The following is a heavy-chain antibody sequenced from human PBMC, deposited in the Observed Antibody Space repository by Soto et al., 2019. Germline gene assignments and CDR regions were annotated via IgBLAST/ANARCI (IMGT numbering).Heavy chain of an antibody. CDR1: GGSFSGYI. V-gene: IGHV4-34*01. J-gene: IGHJ4*02. CDR3: ARGLISGSHYSGGWYYFDS. D-gene: IGHD1-26*01. CDR2: INHSENA. Sequence: SETLSLTCDVYGGSFSGYIWTWIRQTPGKGLQWIGQINHSENANYNPSLKSRVTISVPTSKSLFSLELSSLTAADTAVFYCARGLISGSHYSGGWYYFDSWGQGTQVTVSS.